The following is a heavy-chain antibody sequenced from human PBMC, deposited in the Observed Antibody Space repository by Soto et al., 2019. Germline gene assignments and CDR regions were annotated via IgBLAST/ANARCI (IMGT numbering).Heavy chain of an antibody. J-gene: IGHJ5*02. CDR1: GYSFTSYW. Sequence: GESLKISCKGSGYSFTSYWIGWVRQMPGKGLEWMGIIYPCDSDTRYSPTFQGHVTISADKPISTAYLQWSSLKASDSAMYYCARSGDRAMVTGWFDPWGQGTLVTVSS. CDR2: IYPCDSDT. V-gene: IGHV5-51*04. D-gene: IGHD5-18*01. CDR3: ARSGDRAMVTGWFDP.